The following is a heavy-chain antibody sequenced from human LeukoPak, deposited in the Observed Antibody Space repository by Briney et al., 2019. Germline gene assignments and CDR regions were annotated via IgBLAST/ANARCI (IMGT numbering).Heavy chain of an antibody. CDR3: ARDLGAVAGGDY. D-gene: IGHD6-19*01. CDR1: GFTVSSNY. CDR2: IYSGGST. Sequence: GGSLRLSCAASGFTVSSNYMSWVRQAPGKGLEWVSVIYSGGSTYYADSVKGRFTISRDKSKNTLYLQMNSLRAEDTAVYYCARDLGAVAGGDYWGQGTLVTVSS. J-gene: IGHJ4*02. V-gene: IGHV3-66*01.